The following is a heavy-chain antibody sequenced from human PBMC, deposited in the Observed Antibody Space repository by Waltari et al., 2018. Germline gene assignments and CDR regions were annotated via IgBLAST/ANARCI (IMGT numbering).Heavy chain of an antibody. V-gene: IGHV3-23*01. J-gene: IGHJ6*03. D-gene: IGHD3-3*02. Sequence: EEHLLESGGDLVQPGGSLSASCAASGSPFRGHAMTWVRQAPGMGLEWVSTITASGGSAFYADSVKGRLTISRDNSKNTLYLQMNSLRAEDTAVYYCAKDGHSVSYYYYMDVWGKGTTVTVSS. CDR1: GSPFRGHA. CDR3: AKDGHSVSYYYYMDV. CDR2: ITASGGSA.